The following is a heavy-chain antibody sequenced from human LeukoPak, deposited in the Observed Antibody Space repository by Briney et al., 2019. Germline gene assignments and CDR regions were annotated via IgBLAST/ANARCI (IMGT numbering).Heavy chain of an antibody. D-gene: IGHD2-15*01. V-gene: IGHV3-23*01. CDR2: ISGSGGST. CDR3: AKGLQYCSGSSCYYFDY. J-gene: IGHJ4*02. CDR1: GLSFSSYV. Sequence: GGSLRLSCATSGLSFSSYVMSWVRQAPGEGLEWVSGISGSGGSTYYADSVKGRFTISRDNSKKTLYLQMNSLRAEDTAVYYCAKGLQYCSGSSCYYFDYWGQGTLVTVSS.